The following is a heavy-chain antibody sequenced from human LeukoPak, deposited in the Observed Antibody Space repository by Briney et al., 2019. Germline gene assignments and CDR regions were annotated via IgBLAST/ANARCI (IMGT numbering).Heavy chain of an antibody. CDR1: GFTFSSYA. Sequence: GRSLRLSCAASGFTFSSYAMHWVRQAPGKGLEWVAVISYDGSNKYYADSVKGRFTISRDNPKNTLYLQMNSLRAEDTAVYYCATWIQLWSTTTDAFDIWGQGTMVTVSS. D-gene: IGHD5-18*01. J-gene: IGHJ3*02. V-gene: IGHV3-30*04. CDR3: ATWIQLWSTTTDAFDI. CDR2: ISYDGSNK.